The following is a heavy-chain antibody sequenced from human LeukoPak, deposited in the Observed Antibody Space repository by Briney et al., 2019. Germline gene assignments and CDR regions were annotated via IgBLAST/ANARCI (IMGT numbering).Heavy chain of an antibody. Sequence: ASVKVSCKASGYTFTSYDINWVRQATGLGLEWMGWMNPNSGNTGYAQKFQGRVTMTRNTSISTAYMELSSLRSEDTAVYYCARGQASGWYVRGYYYYGMDVWGQGTTVTVSS. V-gene: IGHV1-8*01. D-gene: IGHD6-19*01. CDR2: MNPNSGNT. CDR3: ARGQASGWYVRGYYYYGMDV. CDR1: GYTFTSYD. J-gene: IGHJ6*02.